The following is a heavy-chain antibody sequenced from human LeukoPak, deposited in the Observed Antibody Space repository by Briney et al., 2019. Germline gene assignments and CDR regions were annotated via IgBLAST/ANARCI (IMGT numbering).Heavy chain of an antibody. V-gene: IGHV3-33*06. CDR3: AKAVVKDYYDSSGNDAFDI. J-gene: IGHJ3*02. CDR2: IYYDGSEK. D-gene: IGHD3-22*01. Sequence: PGGSLRLSCAVSGLTFRNYGMHWVRQAPGKELEWVAIIYYDGSEKYYVDSVKGRFTISRDNSKNTLYLQMNSLRAEDTAVYYCAKAVVKDYYDSSGNDAFDIWGQGTMVTVSS. CDR1: GLTFRNYG.